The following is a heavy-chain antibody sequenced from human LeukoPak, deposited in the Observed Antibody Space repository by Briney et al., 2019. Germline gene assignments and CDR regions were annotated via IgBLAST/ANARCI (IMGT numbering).Heavy chain of an antibody. CDR3: ARSYGLKRYCSSPSCQGPFDY. D-gene: IGHD2-2*01. J-gene: IGHJ4*02. CDR1: GGSFSGYY. V-gene: IGHV4-59*01. CDR2: IYYSGST. Sequence: SETLSLTCAVYGGSFSGYYWSWIRQPPGKGLEWIGYIYYSGSTNYNPSLKSRVTISVDTSKNQFSLKLSSVTAADTAVYYCARSYGLKRYCSSPSCQGPFDYWGQGTLVTVSS.